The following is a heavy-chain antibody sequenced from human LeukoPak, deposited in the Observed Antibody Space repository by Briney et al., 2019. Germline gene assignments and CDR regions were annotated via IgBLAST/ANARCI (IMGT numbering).Heavy chain of an antibody. D-gene: IGHD2-15*01. CDR3: ARRGYCSGGSCYSNYYYMDV. CDR1: GYTFTSYG. J-gene: IGHJ6*03. Sequence: ASVKVSCKASGYTFTSYGISWVRQAPGQGLEWMGWINPNSGGTNYAQKFQGRVTMTRDTSISTAYMELSRLRSDDTAVYYCARRGYCSGGSCYSNYYYMDVWGKGTTVTVSS. CDR2: INPNSGGT. V-gene: IGHV1-2*02.